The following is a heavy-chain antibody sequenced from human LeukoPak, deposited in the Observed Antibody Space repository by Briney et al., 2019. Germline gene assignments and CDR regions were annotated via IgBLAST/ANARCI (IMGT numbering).Heavy chain of an antibody. V-gene: IGHV4-34*01. CDR2: INHSGST. CDR3: ARGRPGLRYFDWLKNLLFDY. CDR1: GGSFSGYY. Sequence: SETLSLTCAVYGGSFSGYYWSWIRQPPGKGLEWIGEINHSGSTNYNPSLKSRVTISVDTSKNQFSLKLGSVTAADTAVYYCARGRPGLRYFDWLKNLLFDYWGQGTLVTVSS. D-gene: IGHD3-9*01. J-gene: IGHJ4*02.